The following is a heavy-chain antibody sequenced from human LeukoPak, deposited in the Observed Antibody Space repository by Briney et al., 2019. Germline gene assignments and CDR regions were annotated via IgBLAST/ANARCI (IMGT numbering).Heavy chain of an antibody. Sequence: KPSETLSLTCTVSGGPISSYYWSWIRQPPGKGLEWIGYIYYSGSTNYNPSLKSRVTISVDTSKNQFSLKLSSVTAADTAVYYCARAPRAYNWNRLYFDYWGQGTLVTVSS. V-gene: IGHV4-59*01. J-gene: IGHJ4*02. D-gene: IGHD1-1*01. CDR2: IYYSGST. CDR1: GGPISSYY. CDR3: ARAPRAYNWNRLYFDY.